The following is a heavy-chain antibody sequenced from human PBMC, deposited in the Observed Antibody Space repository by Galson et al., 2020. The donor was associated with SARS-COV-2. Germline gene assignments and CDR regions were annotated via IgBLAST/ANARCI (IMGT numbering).Heavy chain of an antibody. D-gene: IGHD6-19*01. V-gene: IGHV3-21*01. Sequence: GESLKISCAASGFTFSSYIMNWVRQAPGKGLEWVSSISSSSSYIYYADSVKGRLTISRDNAKNSLYLQMNSLRAEDTAVYYCARDPCKQWLVSHFDYWGQGTLVTVSS. CDR3: ARDPCKQWLVSHFDY. J-gene: IGHJ4*02. CDR1: GFTFSSYI. CDR2: ISSSSSYI.